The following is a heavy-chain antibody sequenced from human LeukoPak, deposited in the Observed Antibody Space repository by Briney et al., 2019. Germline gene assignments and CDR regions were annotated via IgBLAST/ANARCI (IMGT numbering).Heavy chain of an antibody. V-gene: IGHV3-23*01. CDR1: GFTFSSYA. CDR2: ISGSGGST. Sequence: PGGSLRLSCAASGFTFSSYAMSWVRQAPGKGLEWVSAISGSGGSTYYADSVKGRFTISRDNSKNTLFLQMNSLRAEDTAVYYCARELSGWYYFDYWGQGTLVTVSS. D-gene: IGHD6-19*01. J-gene: IGHJ4*02. CDR3: ARELSGWYYFDY.